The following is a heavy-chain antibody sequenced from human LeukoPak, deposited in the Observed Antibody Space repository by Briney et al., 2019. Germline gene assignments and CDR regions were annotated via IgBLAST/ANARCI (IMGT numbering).Heavy chain of an antibody. CDR3: ARSGYSGSYGDYYYYYYYMDV. CDR1: GYTFTGYY. J-gene: IGHJ6*03. D-gene: IGHD1-26*01. Sequence: SVKVSCKASGYTFTGYYMHWVRQAPGQGLEWMGGIIPIFGTANYAQKFQGRVTITADKSTSTAYMELSSLRSEDTAVYYCARSGYSGSYGDYYYYYYYMDVWGKGTTVTVSS. V-gene: IGHV1-69*06. CDR2: IIPIFGTA.